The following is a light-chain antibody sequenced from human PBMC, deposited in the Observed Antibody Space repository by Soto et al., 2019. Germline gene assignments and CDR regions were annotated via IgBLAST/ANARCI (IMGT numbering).Light chain of an antibody. CDR3: CSYGGSFYV. V-gene: IGLV2-11*01. CDR1: SSDVGAYNF. Sequence: QSVLTQPRSVSGSPGQSVTISCTGTSSDVGAYNFVSWYQQHPGKAPKLVIFDVSQRPSGVPDRFSGSKSGSTASLTISGLQPEDEAGYYCCSYGGSFYVIGTGTKVTVL. J-gene: IGLJ1*01. CDR2: DVS.